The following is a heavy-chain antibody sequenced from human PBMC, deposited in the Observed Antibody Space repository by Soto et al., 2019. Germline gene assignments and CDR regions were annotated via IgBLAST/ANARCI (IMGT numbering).Heavy chain of an antibody. Sequence: QVQLVQSGAEVEKPGASVTVSCKASGYSFSQYYLHWVRQAPGQGPEWMGWINPNSGATKYAQKFQGRVTMTRDTSVRTAFMELKWLQSDDTAVYYCARESGGATATLDYYYFYMDVWGRGTTVTFSS. D-gene: IGHD5-12*01. CDR1: GYSFSQYY. V-gene: IGHV1-2*02. CDR2: INPNSGAT. CDR3: ARESGGATATLDYYYFYMDV. J-gene: IGHJ6*03.